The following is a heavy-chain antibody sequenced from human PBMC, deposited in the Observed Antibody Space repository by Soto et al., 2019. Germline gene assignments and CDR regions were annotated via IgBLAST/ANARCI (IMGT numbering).Heavy chain of an antibody. Sequence: EVQLVESGGGLVHPGGSLRLSCTTSGFIFGDYAMSWFRQAPGKGLEWVGFIAAKAYGGATEYAESVKGRFIISRDDFHSIAYLQMPSLRTEDTAVYYCARARSDFWGKGTLGSVYS. J-gene: IGHJ4*02. CDR3: ARARSDF. CDR1: GFIFGDYA. CDR2: IAAKAYGGAT. V-gene: IGHV3-49*03.